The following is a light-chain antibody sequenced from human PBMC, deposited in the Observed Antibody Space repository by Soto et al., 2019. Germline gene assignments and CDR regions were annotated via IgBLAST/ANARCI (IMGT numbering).Light chain of an antibody. V-gene: IGLV1-36*01. J-gene: IGLJ2*01. CDR2: YDH. CDR3: AAWDDSLNGAV. CDR1: SSNVGNNV. Sequence: QSVLTQPPSVSDAPRQRVTISCSGNSSNVGNNVVNWYQQFPGKAPKLLIYYDHLRPSGVSDRFSGSKSGSSASLAINGLQSEDEADSYCAAWDDSLNGAVLGGGTQLTVL.